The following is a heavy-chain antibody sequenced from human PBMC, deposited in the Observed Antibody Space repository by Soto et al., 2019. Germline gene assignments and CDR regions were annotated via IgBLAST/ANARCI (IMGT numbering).Heavy chain of an antibody. Sequence: QVQLVESGGGVVQPGTSLRLSCVASGFAFSSFGMHWVRQAPGKGLEWVAIIWYDGSDKYYGDSVKGRFTISRDNSKNTLFLQTNSLRAEVTAVCHCAFGNLSYYFDYWGQGTPVTVSS. J-gene: IGHJ4*02. CDR3: AFGNLSYYFDY. CDR1: GFAFSSFG. D-gene: IGHD3-16*01. V-gene: IGHV3-33*01. CDR2: IWYDGSDK.